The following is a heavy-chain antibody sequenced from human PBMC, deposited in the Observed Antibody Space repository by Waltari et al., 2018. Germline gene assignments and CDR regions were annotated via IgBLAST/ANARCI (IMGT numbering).Heavy chain of an antibody. Sequence: EVRLVESGGGLIQPGGSLRLSCAASGFTVSYNYMSWVRQAPGKGLEWVSVSYAGRNTYYADSVKGRFTISRDDSKSTLYLAMHSLRVEDTAVYYCARAGLGSPLEWLRLFDSWGQGTLVTVSS. D-gene: IGHD5-12*01. V-gene: IGHV3-53*01. J-gene: IGHJ4*02. CDR1: GFTVSYNY. CDR3: ARAGLGSPLEWLRLFDS. CDR2: SYAGRNT.